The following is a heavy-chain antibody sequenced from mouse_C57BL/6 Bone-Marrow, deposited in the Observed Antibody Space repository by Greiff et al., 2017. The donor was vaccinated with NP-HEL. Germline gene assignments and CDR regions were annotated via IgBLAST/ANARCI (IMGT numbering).Heavy chain of an antibody. CDR1: GYTFTSYT. CDR3: ASLLLLRYFDV. V-gene: IGHV1-4*01. D-gene: IGHD1-1*01. J-gene: IGHJ1*03. CDR2: INPSSGYT. Sequence: VQLQQSGAELARPGASVKMSCKASGYTFTSYTMHWVKQRPGQGLEWIGYINPSSGYTKYTQTFKDKATLTADKSSSTAYMQLSSLTSEDSAVYYCASLLLLRYFDVWGTGTTVTVSS.